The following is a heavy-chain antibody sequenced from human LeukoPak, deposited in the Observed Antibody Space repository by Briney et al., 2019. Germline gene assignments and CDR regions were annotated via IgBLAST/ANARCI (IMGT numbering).Heavy chain of an antibody. J-gene: IGHJ4*02. V-gene: IGHV3-7*03. D-gene: IGHD6-13*01. CDR3: AVGYSSTWYHFEY. CDR1: GFSISSYW. Sequence: PGGSLRLSCAASGFSISSYWMSWVRQAPGKGLEWVANIKQDGSEKYYVDSVKGRFTISRDNAKNSLYLEMNSLRAEDTAVYYCAVGYSSTWYHFEYWGQGTLVTVSS. CDR2: IKQDGSEK.